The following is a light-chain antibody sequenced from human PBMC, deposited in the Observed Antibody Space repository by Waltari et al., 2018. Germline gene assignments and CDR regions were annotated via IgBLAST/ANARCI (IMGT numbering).Light chain of an antibody. Sequence: QSALTQPPSASGSPGQSVTISCTGTSSDVGGYNYVSWYQQHPGKAPKLMIYEVSKRPAGVPDRFSGSNPGNAASLTVSGLQAEEEADYYCSSYAGSNNWVFGGGTKLTVL. V-gene: IGLV2-8*01. J-gene: IGLJ3*02. CDR1: SSDVGGYNY. CDR2: EVS. CDR3: SSYAGSNNWV.